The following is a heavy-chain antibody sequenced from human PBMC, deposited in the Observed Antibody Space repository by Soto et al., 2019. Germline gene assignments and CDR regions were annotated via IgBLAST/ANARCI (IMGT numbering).Heavy chain of an antibody. CDR1: GGSISSGDYY. CDR2: IYYSGST. Sequence: SETLSLTCTVSGGSISSGDYYWSWIRQPPGKGLEWIGYIYYSGSTYYNPSLKSRVTISVDTSKNQFSLKLSSVTAADTAVYYCARGLSGYSYGRRTYYYYGMDVWGQGTTVTVSS. J-gene: IGHJ6*02. CDR3: ARGLSGYSYGRRTYYYYGMDV. D-gene: IGHD5-18*01. V-gene: IGHV4-30-4*01.